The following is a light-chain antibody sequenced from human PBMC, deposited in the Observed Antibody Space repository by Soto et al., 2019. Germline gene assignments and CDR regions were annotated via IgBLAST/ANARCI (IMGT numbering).Light chain of an antibody. V-gene: IGKV1-39*01. CDR3: QQGSFTLT. J-gene: IGKJ4*01. Sequence: DIPMTQSPSSLSASVGDRVTITCRASQSISTYLNWYQQKLGKAPKLLISGASSLQGGVPSRFTGSGSETDFTLTISSLQPEDCGTYYCQQGSFTLTFGGGTKLEIK. CDR2: GAS. CDR1: QSISTY.